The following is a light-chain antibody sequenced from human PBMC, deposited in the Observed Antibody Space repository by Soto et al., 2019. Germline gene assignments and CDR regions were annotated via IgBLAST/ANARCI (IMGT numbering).Light chain of an antibody. CDR2: RNN. CDR3: ASWDGSLSGVV. CDR1: SSNIGSDY. J-gene: IGLJ2*01. Sequence: QSVLTQPPSASGTPGQRVTISCSGSSSNIGSDYVYWYQQLPGTAPKVLIYRNNQRPSGVPDRFSGSKSGTSASLAISGLRSDDEADYYCASWDGSLSGVVFGGGTKLTVL. V-gene: IGLV1-47*01.